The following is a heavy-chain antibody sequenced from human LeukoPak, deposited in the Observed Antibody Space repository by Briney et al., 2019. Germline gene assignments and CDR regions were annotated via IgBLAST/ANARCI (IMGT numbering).Heavy chain of an antibody. V-gene: IGHV5-51*01. D-gene: IGHD1-26*01. Sequence: GESLKISCKGSGYRFSNYWIGWVRQLPGKGLEWMGIIYPGDSDIRYSPSFQGQVTISADKSITTAYLQWSGLRASDTAMYYCARQILGAAFDSWGQGTLVTVSS. J-gene: IGHJ4*02. CDR1: GYRFSNYW. CDR3: ARQILGAAFDS. CDR2: IYPGDSDI.